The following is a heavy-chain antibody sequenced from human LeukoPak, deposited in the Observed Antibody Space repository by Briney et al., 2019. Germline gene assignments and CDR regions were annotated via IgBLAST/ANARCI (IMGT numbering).Heavy chain of an antibody. CDR2: IYYSGNT. V-gene: IGHV4-39*01. CDR1: GGSISSSSYY. J-gene: IGHJ1*01. D-gene: IGHD3-10*01. CDR3: ARRKRLLWFGELLATDEYFQH. Sequence: SETLSLTCTVSGGSISSSSYYWGWIRQPPGKGLEWIGNIYYSGNTYYNPSLKSRVTISVDTSKNQFSLKLSSVTAADTAVYYCARRKRLLWFGELLATDEYFQHWGQGTLVTVSS.